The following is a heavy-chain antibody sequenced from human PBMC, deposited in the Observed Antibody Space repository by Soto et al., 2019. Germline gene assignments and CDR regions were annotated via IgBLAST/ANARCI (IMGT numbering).Heavy chain of an antibody. CDR2: IIPISGTA. D-gene: IGHD6-13*01. CDR3: ARAIAAAGTWFAPVFDY. CDR1: GGTFSSYA. J-gene: IGHJ4*02. Sequence: QVQLVQSGAEVKKPGSSVKVSCKASGGTFSSYAISWVRQAPGQGLEWMGGIIPISGTANYAQKFQGRVTITADKSTSTAYMELSSLRSEDTAVYYCARAIAAAGTWFAPVFDYWGQGTLVTVSS. V-gene: IGHV1-69*06.